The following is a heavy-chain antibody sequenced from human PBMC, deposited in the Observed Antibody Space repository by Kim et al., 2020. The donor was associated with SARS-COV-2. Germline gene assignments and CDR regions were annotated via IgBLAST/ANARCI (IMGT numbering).Heavy chain of an antibody. CDR1: GGTFSSYT. D-gene: IGHD3-10*01. J-gene: IGHJ5*02. Sequence: SVKVSCKASGGTFSSYTISWVRQAPGQGLEWMGRIIPILGIANYAQKFQGRVTITADKSTSTAYMELSSLRSEDTAVYYCARVAYYGSGSYSNWFDPWGQGTLVTVSS. V-gene: IGHV1-69*02. CDR3: ARVAYYGSGSYSNWFDP. CDR2: IIPILGIA.